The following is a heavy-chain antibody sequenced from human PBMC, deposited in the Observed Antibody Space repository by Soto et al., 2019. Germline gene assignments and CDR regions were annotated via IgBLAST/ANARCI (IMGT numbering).Heavy chain of an antibody. CDR1: GGSIRSSDYY. Sequence: QVQLQESGPGLVKPSQTLSLTCTVSGGSIRSSDYYWSWIRQPPGKGLEWVGYVYYSESAYYNPSPPGSRFKIISPSKNPFPPALSSGAGPSHGGEYCARVIITATGTSGFDSWGQGTLVTVSS. D-gene: IGHD6-13*01. J-gene: IGHJ4*02. V-gene: IGHV4-30-4*01. CDR2: VYYSESA. CDR3: ARVIITATGTSGFDS.